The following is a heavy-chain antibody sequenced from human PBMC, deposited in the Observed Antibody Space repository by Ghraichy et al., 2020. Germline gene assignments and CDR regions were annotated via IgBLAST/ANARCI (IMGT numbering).Heavy chain of an antibody. J-gene: IGHJ5*02. CDR3: AREGYGVAATPPGWFDP. Sequence: GGSLRLSCAASGFTFSSYSMNWVRQAPGKGLEWVSYISSSSSTIYYADSVKGRFTISRDNAKNSLYLQMNSLRAEDTAVYYCAREGYGVAATPPGWFDPWGQGTLVTVSS. D-gene: IGHD2-15*01. CDR1: GFTFSSYS. V-gene: IGHV3-48*01. CDR2: ISSSSSTI.